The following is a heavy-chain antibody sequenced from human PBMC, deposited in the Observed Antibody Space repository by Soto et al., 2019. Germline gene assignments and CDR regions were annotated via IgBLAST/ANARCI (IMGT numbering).Heavy chain of an antibody. CDR2: MNPDSGNT. CDR1: GYTFTNYD. Sequence: QVQLVQSGAEVKKPGASVKVSCKASGYTFTNYDIHWVRQATGQGLEWMGWMNPDSGNTGQSKQFQGRVTMPRDTSISPAYMEMSSLRSEDTAVYYCARGRFRRTWFDTWGQRTLVTVSS. D-gene: IGHD3-16*01. V-gene: IGHV1-8*01. CDR3: ARGRFRRTWFDT. J-gene: IGHJ5*02.